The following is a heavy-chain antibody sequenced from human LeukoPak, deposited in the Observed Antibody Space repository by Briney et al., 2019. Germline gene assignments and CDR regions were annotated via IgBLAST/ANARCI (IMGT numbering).Heavy chain of an antibody. V-gene: IGHV1-46*01. J-gene: IGHJ4*02. CDR2: VNPSGGST. CDR3: AREGTAMAEY. CDR1: GYTFTGYY. Sequence: ASVKVSCKASGYTFTGYYMHWVRQAPGQGLEWMGIVNPSGGSTSYAQKFQGRVTMTRDTSTSTVYMELSSLRSEDTAVYYCAREGTAMAEYWGQGTLVTVSS. D-gene: IGHD5-18*01.